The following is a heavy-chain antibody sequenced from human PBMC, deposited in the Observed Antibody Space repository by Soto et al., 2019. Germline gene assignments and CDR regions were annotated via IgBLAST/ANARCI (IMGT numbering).Heavy chain of an antibody. J-gene: IGHJ6*02. D-gene: IGHD6-13*01. V-gene: IGHV3-53*01. CDR2: IYSGGST. CDR3: ARDLLAAAGTPPHYYYGMYV. Sequence: TGGSLRLSCAASGFTVSSNYMSWVRQAPGKGLEWVSVIYSGGSTYYADSVKGRFTISRDNSKNTLYLQMNSLRAEDTAVYHSARDLLAAAGTPPHYYYGMYVWGQGTTVTVSS. CDR1: GFTVSSNY.